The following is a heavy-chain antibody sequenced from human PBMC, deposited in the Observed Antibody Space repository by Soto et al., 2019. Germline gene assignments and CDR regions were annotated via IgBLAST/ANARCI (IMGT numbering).Heavy chain of an antibody. CDR1: GFTFSSYS. J-gene: IGHJ6*02. CDR2: ISSSSSYI. CDR3: ARAFRYYDILKVGGMDV. D-gene: IGHD3-9*01. V-gene: IGHV3-21*01. Sequence: KLGGSLRLSCAASGFTFSSYSMNWVRQAPGKGLEWVSSISSSSSYIYYADSVKGRFTISRDNAKNSLYLQMNSLRAEDTAVYYCARAFRYYDILKVGGMDVWGQGPTVTVSS.